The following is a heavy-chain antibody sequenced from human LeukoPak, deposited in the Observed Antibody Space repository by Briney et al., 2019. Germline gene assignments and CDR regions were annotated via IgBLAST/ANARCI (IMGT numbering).Heavy chain of an antibody. Sequence: GESLKISCKVSGYKFTNSWIGWVRQMPGKGLEYMGIIHPGDSETRYSPSFQGQVTMSGDKSINTAYLKWSSLKASDTATYYCARRSGRWPPYYMDVWGKGTTVTVSS. D-gene: IGHD4-23*01. V-gene: IGHV5-51*01. CDR2: IHPGDSET. CDR3: ARRSGRWPPYYMDV. J-gene: IGHJ6*03. CDR1: GYKFTNSW.